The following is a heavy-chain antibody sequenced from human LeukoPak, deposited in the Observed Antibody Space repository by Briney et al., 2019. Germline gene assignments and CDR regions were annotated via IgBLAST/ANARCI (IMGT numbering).Heavy chain of an antibody. J-gene: IGHJ3*02. CDR1: GFIFSNYV. V-gene: IGHV3-23*01. CDR2: ISIRGGNT. D-gene: IGHD2-2*02. Sequence: PGGSLRLSCAASGFIFSNYVMSWVRQAAGKGLEWVSTISIRGGNTYYADSVKGRFTISRDNSKNTLYLQMNSLRAEDTAVYYCAKDGGSMILYPNTFDIWGQGTMVTVSS. CDR3: AKDGGSMILYPNTFDI.